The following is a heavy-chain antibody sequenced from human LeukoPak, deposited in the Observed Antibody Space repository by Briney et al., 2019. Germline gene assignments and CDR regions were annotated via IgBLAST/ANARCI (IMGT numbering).Heavy chain of an antibody. V-gene: IGHV1-2*02. CDR3: ARDRPPVYYYDSSGYFFDP. Sequence: ASVKVSCKASGYTFTGYYMHWVRQAPGQGLEWMGWINPNSGGTNYAQKFRGRVTMTRDTSISTAYMELSRLRSDDTAVYYCARDRPPVYYYDSSGYFFDPWGQGTLVTVSS. D-gene: IGHD3-22*01. J-gene: IGHJ5*02. CDR1: GYTFTGYY. CDR2: INPNSGGT.